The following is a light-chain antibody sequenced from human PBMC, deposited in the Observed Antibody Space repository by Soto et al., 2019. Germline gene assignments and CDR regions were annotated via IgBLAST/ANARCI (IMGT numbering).Light chain of an antibody. CDR1: RNINRK. V-gene: IGKV3-15*01. CDR2: AAS. CDR3: QQYYDYPPLI. Sequence: EIVMTQSPATRSVSPGERATLSCRASRNINRKLAWYQQKPGQAPRLLISAASTRATGIPARFSGSGSGTEFTLTISSLQSEDFAVYYCQQYYDYPPLIFGGGTKVEIK. J-gene: IGKJ4*01.